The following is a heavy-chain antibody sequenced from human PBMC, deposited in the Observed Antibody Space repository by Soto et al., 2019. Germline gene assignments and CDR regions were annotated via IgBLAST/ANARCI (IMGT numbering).Heavy chain of an antibody. CDR1: GFTFSSYS. D-gene: IGHD1-26*01. J-gene: IGHJ3*01. CDR3: ARDREGVGAGLF. CDR2: ISSSGAYI. V-gene: IGHV3-21*01. Sequence: CGSLRLSCAACGFTFSSYSMTWVRQAPGKGLEWVSSISSSGAYIYYADSVKGRFTISRDNAKNSLYLQMNSLRAEDTAVYYCARDREGVGAGLFWGQGTMVTV.